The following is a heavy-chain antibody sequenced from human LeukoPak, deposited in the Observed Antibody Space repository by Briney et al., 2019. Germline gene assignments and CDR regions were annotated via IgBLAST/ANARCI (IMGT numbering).Heavy chain of an antibody. V-gene: IGHV3-21*01. J-gene: IGHJ6*02. D-gene: IGHD2-2*01. CDR1: GFTFSSYS. CDR2: ISSRSNYI. Sequence: PGGSLRLSCVASGFTFSSYSINWVRQAPGKGLEWVSAISSRSNYIYYADSVKGRFTISRDNAKNSLYVQMNSLRAEDTAVYYCARIVAPAPYGMDVWGQGTTVTVSS. CDR3: ARIVAPAPYGMDV.